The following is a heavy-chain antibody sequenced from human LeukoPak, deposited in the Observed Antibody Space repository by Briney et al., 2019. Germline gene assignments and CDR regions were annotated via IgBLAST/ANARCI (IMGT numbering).Heavy chain of an antibody. CDR1: GFTFSSYA. J-gene: IGHJ3*02. CDR2: ISSSSSYT. Sequence: GGSLRLSCAASGFTFSSYAMSWIRQAPGKGLEWVSYISSSSSYTNYADSVKGRFTISRDNAKNSLYLQMNSLRAEDTAVYYCARVRKYSSGWYDAFDIWGQGTMVTVSS. V-gene: IGHV3-11*05. CDR3: ARVRKYSSGWYDAFDI. D-gene: IGHD6-19*01.